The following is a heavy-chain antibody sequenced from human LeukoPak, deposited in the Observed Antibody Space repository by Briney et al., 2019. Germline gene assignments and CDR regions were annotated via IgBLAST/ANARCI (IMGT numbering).Heavy chain of an antibody. V-gene: IGHV3-21*04. Sequence: GGSLRLSCAASGFTFKTYTMHWVRQAPGMGLEWVSSISSSSSYIFYADSVKGRFTISRDNSKNTLYLQMNSLRAEDTAVYYCAKVGPSTGDYFDYWGQGTLVTVSS. D-gene: IGHD7-27*01. J-gene: IGHJ4*02. CDR1: GFTFKTYT. CDR2: ISSSSSYI. CDR3: AKVGPSTGDYFDY.